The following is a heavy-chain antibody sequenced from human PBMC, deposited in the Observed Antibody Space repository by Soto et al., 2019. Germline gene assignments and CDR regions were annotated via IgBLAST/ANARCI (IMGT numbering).Heavy chain of an antibody. Sequence: SVGSLRLSCAASGFTFSSDCMHWFRQAPGKGLVWVSRIDSGGRTTTYADSVKGRFTISRDNAKNTLYLQMNGLRAEDTALYYCARWFTYGNFYYFDYWGQGTQVTVSS. CDR1: GFTFSSDC. D-gene: IGHD3-10*01. CDR2: IDSGGRTT. J-gene: IGHJ4*02. CDR3: ARWFTYGNFYYFDY. V-gene: IGHV3-74*01.